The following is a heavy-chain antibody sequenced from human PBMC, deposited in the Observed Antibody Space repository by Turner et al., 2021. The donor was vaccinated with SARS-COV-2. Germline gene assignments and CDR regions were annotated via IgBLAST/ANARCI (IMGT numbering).Heavy chain of an antibody. D-gene: IGHD3-10*01. CDR1: GGTFSNYA. V-gene: IGHV1-69*06. CDR2: IIPIVGTA. Sequence: QVQLVQYRAEAHQSGASVSVSCKASGGTFSNYAISWVRQAPGQGLEWMGEIIPIVGTAIYAQKFQGRVTITADKSTSTAYMELSSLKSEDTAVDYCARGATMVRGVIENLDYYYYGMDVWGQGTTVTVSS. CDR3: ARGATMVRGVIENLDYYYYGMDV. J-gene: IGHJ6*02.